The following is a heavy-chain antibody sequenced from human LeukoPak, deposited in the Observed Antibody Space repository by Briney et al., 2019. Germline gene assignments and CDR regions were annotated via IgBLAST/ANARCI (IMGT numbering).Heavy chain of an antibody. CDR1: GFIFSNYA. J-gene: IGHJ4*02. D-gene: IGHD6-13*01. CDR3: AKDRDSSSWYFYY. CDR2: IGGSGSRT. Sequence: PGGSLRLSCAASGFIFSNYAMNWVRQAPGKGLEWVSGIGGSGSRTYYADSVKGRFTISRDNSKNTLYLQMNSLRAEDTAVYYCAKDRDSSSWYFYYWGQGTLVTVSS. V-gene: IGHV3-23*01.